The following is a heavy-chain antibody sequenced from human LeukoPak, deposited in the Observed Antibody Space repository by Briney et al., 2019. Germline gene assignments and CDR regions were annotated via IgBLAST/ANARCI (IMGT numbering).Heavy chain of an antibody. CDR2: IYSGGST. CDR3: ARHYTSLRSFDP. D-gene: IGHD3-10*01. Sequence: PGGSLRLSCAASGFNVSSNYMSWVRQAPGKGLEWVSIIYSGGSTYYADSVKGRFTISRDNSKNTLYLQMNSLRAEDTAVYYCARHYTSLRSFDPWGQGTLVTVSS. J-gene: IGHJ5*02. CDR1: GFNVSSNY. V-gene: IGHV3-53*01.